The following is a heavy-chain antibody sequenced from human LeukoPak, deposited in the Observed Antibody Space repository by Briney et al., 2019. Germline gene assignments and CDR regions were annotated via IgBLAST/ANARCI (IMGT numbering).Heavy chain of an antibody. CDR1: EFTFSSYS. V-gene: IGHV3-21*01. CDR3: ARDLTRPYIVVVPAAIDY. D-gene: IGHD2-2*01. CDR2: ISSSSYI. J-gene: IGHJ4*02. Sequence: GGSLRLSCAASEFTFSSYSMNWVRQAPGKGLEWVSSISSSSYIYYADSVKGRFTISRDNAKNSLYLQMNSLRAEDTAVYYCARDLTRPYIVVVPAAIDYWGQGTLVTVSS.